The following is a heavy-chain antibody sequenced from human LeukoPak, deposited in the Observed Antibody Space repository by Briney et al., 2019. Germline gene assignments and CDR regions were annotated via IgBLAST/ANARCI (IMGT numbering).Heavy chain of an antibody. V-gene: IGHV3-23*01. CDR2: ISGSGGNT. CDR3: AQDGSGSYYYFDY. D-gene: IGHD3-10*01. Sequence: RAGGPLRLSCAASGFTFSSYAMSWVRQAPGKGLEWVSAISGSGGNTYYADSVKGRFTISRDNSKNTLYLQMNSLRAEDTAVYYCAQDGSGSYYYFDYWGQGTLVTVSS. J-gene: IGHJ4*02. CDR1: GFTFSSYA.